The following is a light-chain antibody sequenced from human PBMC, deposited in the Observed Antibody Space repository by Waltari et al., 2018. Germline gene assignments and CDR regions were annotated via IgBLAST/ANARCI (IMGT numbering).Light chain of an antibody. CDR1: QSIGGW. Sequence: DIQMTQSPSTLSASVGDRVTITCRASQSIGGWLAWYQQKPGKAPNLLICKASYLESGVSSRFSGSGSGTDFTLTISRLQPADFATYYCQQYESYPLTFGQGTKLEI. J-gene: IGKJ2*01. V-gene: IGKV1-5*03. CDR2: KAS. CDR3: QQYESYPLT.